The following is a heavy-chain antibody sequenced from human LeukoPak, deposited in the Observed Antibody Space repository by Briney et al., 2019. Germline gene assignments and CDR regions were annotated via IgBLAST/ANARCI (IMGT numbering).Heavy chain of an antibody. V-gene: IGHV3-23*01. Sequence: GGSMILSWAAAGFTFSNYAMSWVRQAPGKGLEWVSSISDSGGSTYYADSVKGWFTIYRDNSKNTLYLQMNSLRAEDTALYYCAKGLPGFGDLLDVWNYWGQGILVTVSS. CDR3: AKGLPGFGDLLDVWNY. D-gene: IGHD3-10*01. J-gene: IGHJ4*02. CDR2: ISDSGGST. CDR1: GFTFSNYA.